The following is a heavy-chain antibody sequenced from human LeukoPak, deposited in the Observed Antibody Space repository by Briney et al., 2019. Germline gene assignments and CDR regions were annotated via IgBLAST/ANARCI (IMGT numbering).Heavy chain of an antibody. CDR2: ITTSDYM. J-gene: IGHJ3*02. D-gene: IGHD2-2*01. CDR3: AKDRWTSPISSFDM. V-gene: IGHV3-21*04. Sequence: GGSLRLSCAASGFTFSSYSLNWVRQAPGKGLEWVSSITTSDYMYYAGSVKGRFTISRDNAKNSVYLQMNSLRAEDTAVYYCAKDRWTSPISSFDMWGQGTMVTVSS. CDR1: GFTFSSYS.